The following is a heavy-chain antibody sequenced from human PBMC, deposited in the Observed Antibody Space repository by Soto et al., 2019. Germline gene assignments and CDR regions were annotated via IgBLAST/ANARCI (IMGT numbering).Heavy chain of an antibody. D-gene: IGHD3-10*01. J-gene: IGHJ5*02. V-gene: IGHV2-5*02. CDR3: AHRELITMVRGAKVDP. CDR1: GFSLSTSGVG. Sequence: QITLKESGPTLVKPTQTLTLTCTFYGFSLSTSGVGVGWICQHPGKALEWLALIYWDDDKRYSPYLKSRLTSTKDTSKNWVVLTMTNMDPVYTSTYCGAHRELITMVRGAKVDPWGQGTLVTVSS. CDR2: IYWDDDK.